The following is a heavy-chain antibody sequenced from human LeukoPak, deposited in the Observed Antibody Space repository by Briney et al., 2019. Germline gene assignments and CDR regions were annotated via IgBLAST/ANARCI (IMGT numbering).Heavy chain of an antibody. D-gene: IGHD3-22*01. Sequence: SETLSLTCTVSGGSISSYYWGWIRQPPGKGLEWIGSIYYSGSTYYNPSLKSRVTISVDTSKNQFSLKLSSVTAADTAVYYCAGKYSYDSGGYFYADYWGQGILVTASS. CDR3: AGKYSYDSGGYFYADY. J-gene: IGHJ4*02. CDR2: IYYSGST. V-gene: IGHV4-39*01. CDR1: GGSISSYY.